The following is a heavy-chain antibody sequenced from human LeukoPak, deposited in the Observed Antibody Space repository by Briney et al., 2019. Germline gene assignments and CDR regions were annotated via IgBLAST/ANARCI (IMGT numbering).Heavy chain of an antibody. Sequence: GASVKVSCKASGGTFSSYAISWVRQAPGQGLEWMRGIIPIFGTANYAQKFQGRVTITTDESTSTAYMELSSLRSEDTAVYYCARRFGMATTGYYFDYWGQGTLVTVSS. V-gene: IGHV1-69*05. J-gene: IGHJ4*02. CDR3: ARRFGMATTGYYFDY. CDR1: GGTFSSYA. CDR2: IIPIFGTA. D-gene: IGHD5-24*01.